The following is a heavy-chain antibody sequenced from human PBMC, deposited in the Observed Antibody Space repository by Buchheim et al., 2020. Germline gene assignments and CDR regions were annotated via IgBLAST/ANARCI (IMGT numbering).Heavy chain of an antibody. J-gene: IGHJ4*02. CDR1: GFTFSDYY. V-gene: IGHV3-11*01. Sequence: QVQLVESGGGLVKPGGSLRLSCAASGFTFSDYYMTWVRQAPGKGLEWISYIGSSGSSGIVIYYADSVKGRFTISRDHAKNSLYLQMDSLGADDTAVYYCTTLMKSARLSSDYWGQGTL. CDR3: TTLMKSARLSSDY. CDR2: IGSSGSSGIVI. D-gene: IGHD6-6*01.